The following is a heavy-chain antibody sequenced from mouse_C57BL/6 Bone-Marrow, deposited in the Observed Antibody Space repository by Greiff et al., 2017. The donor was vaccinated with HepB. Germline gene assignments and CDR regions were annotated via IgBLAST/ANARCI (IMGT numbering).Heavy chain of an antibody. D-gene: IGHD2-4*01. CDR1: GFSLTSYG. J-gene: IGHJ3*01. V-gene: IGHV2-2*01. CDR2: IWSGGST. Sequence: QVQLKQSGPGLVQPSQSLSITCTVSGFSLTSYGVHWVRQSPGKGLEWLGVIWSGGSTDYNAAVITRLSISKDNSKSQVFFKMNSLQADDAAIYYCARNEGLHPWFAYWGQGTLVTVSA. CDR3: ARNEGLHPWFAY.